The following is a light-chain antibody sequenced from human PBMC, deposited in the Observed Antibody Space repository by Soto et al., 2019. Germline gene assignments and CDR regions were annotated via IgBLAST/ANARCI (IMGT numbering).Light chain of an antibody. CDR3: SSYTSTSALGVV. Sequence: QSALTQPASVSGSPGQSITISCTGTSSDIGGYNYVSWYQLHPGKVPKLIIYDIINRPSGVSNRFSGSKSGNTASLTISGRQAEDEADYYCSSYTSTSALGVVFGGGTQLTVL. CDR2: DII. V-gene: IGLV2-14*01. CDR1: SSDIGGYNY. J-gene: IGLJ7*01.